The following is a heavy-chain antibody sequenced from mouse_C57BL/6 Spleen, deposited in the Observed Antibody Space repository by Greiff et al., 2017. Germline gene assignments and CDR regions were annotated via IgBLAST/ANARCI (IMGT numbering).Heavy chain of an antibody. D-gene: IGHD1-1*01. CDR3: ARDGDYYGSSRYAMDY. CDR2: ISYAGSN. J-gene: IGHJ4*01. CDR1: GYSITSGYY. V-gene: IGHV3-6*01. Sequence: ESGPGLVKPSQSLSLTCSVTGYSITSGYYWNWIRQFPGNNLEWMGYISYAGSNNYNPSLKNRISITRATSSNQLFLKLNSRTTEETATWYCARDGDYYGSSRYAMDYWGQGTSVTVSS.